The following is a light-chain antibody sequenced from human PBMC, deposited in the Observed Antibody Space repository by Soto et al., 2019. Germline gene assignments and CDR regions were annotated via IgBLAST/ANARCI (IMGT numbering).Light chain of an antibody. V-gene: IGKV1-5*03. CDR3: QQYLSTRT. J-gene: IGKJ1*01. Sequence: DVRMTQSPSTXSASEGDRVTITCRAGQSIRAWLAWYQQKPGKAPNLLIYGASILESGVPSRFSGSGYGTEFTLTISSLQPDDSGTYYCQQYLSTRTFGQGTKVEV. CDR2: GAS. CDR1: QSIRAW.